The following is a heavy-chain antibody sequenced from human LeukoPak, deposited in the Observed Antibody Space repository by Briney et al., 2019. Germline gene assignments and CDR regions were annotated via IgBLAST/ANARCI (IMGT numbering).Heavy chain of an antibody. V-gene: IGHV3-30*02. CDR3: AIEGYSSGWYEAY. J-gene: IGHJ4*02. CDR2: IRYDGSNK. Sequence: PGGALRLSCAAGGCTFSTYGRHGVRQAAGRGLEGVACIRYDGSNKYYADSVKGRFTICRDNFMNTVYLQMNSLRPEDASVYYWAIEGYSSGWYEAYWGQGTLVTVSS. D-gene: IGHD6-19*01. CDR1: GCTFSTYG.